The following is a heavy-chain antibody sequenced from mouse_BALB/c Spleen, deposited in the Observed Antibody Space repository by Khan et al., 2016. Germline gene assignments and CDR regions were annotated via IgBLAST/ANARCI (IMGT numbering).Heavy chain of an antibody. Sequence: EVKLLESGGGLVQPGGSLKLSCAASGFDFSRYWMSWVRQAPGKGLEWIGEINPDSSTITYTPSLKDKFIISSDNAKHTLYLQMSKVRSEDTALYYCARNDYYAMDFWGQGTSVTVSS. CDR1: GFDFSRYW. J-gene: IGHJ4*01. CDR3: ARNDYYAMDF. V-gene: IGHV4-1*02. CDR2: INPDSSTI.